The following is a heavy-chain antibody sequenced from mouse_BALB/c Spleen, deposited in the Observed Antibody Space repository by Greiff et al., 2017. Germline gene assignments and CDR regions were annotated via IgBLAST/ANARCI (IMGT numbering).Heavy chain of an antibody. V-gene: IGHV2-6-4*01. J-gene: IGHJ3*01. CDR2: IWGGGST. D-gene: IGHD4-1*01. CDR3: ARDGTGFAY. CDR1: GFSLSSYS. Sequence: VKLLESGPGLVAPSQTLSITCTVSGFSLSSYSVHWVRQPPGKGLEWLGMIWGGGSTDYNSALKTRLSISKDNSKSQVFLRMNSLQTNDTAMYYCARDGTGFAYWGQGTLVTVSA.